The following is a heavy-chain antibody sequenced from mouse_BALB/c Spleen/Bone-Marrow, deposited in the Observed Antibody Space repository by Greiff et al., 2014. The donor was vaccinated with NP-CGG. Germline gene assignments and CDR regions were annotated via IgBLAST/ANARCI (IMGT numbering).Heavy chain of an antibody. J-gene: IGHJ3*01. CDR2: IDPSDSCT. CDR3: TRMWAY. CDR1: GYTFTSYW. V-gene: IGHV1S127*01. Sequence: QVQLQQSGAELVKPGASVKMSCKASGYTFTSYWMHWVKQRPGQGLEWIGTIDPSDSCTSYNQKFKGKATLTVDTSSSTAYMQLSSLTSEDSAVYYCTRMWAYWGQGTLVTVSA.